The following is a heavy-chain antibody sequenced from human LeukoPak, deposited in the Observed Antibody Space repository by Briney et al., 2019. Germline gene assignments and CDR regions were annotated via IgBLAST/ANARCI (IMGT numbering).Heavy chain of an antibody. CDR1: GYTFISYG. CDR3: ARAVRGYSYAYLPY. D-gene: IGHD5-18*01. Sequence: ASVKVSCKASGYTFISYGISWVRQPPGQGLGWMGWISAYDGNTNYAQKLQGRVTMTTDTSTSKAYMELRSLRSDDTAVYYCARAVRGYSYAYLPYWGQGTLVTVSS. CDR2: ISAYDGNT. V-gene: IGHV1-18*01. J-gene: IGHJ4*02.